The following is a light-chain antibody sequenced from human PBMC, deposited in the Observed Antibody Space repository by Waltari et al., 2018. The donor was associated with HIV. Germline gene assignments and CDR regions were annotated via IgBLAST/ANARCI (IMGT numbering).Light chain of an antibody. J-gene: IGLJ3*02. Sequence: QSVLTQSPAASGTPGQMVTITCSGDTSNIGQNSVNWYQQLPGLAPKLLVYSVNQRPSGVPDRFSGSKSGSSASLVISGLHSDDEATYYCSSLDDTQNGHVMFGGGTKLTVL. CDR3: SSLDDTQNGHVM. CDR1: TSNIGQNS. V-gene: IGLV1-44*01. CDR2: SVN.